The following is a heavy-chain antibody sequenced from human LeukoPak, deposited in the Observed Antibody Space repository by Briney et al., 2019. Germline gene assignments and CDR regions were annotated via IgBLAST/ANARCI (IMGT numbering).Heavy chain of an antibody. J-gene: IGHJ6*02. D-gene: IGHD6-19*01. V-gene: IGHV1-18*01. CDR2: ISAYNGNT. Sequence: SVXXSXKASXXTFXSYGISWVRQAPGQGLEWMGXISAYNGNTNYAQKLQGRVTMTTDTSTSTAYMELRSLRSDDTAVYYCARGITVAVTGYYYYGMDVWGQGTTVTVSS. CDR1: XXTFXSYG. CDR3: ARGITVAVTGYYYYGMDV.